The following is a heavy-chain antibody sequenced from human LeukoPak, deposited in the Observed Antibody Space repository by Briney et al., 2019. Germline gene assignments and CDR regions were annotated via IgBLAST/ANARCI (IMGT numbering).Heavy chain of an antibody. V-gene: IGHV1-46*01. Sequence: ASVKVSCKASGYTFTSYYMHWVRQAPGQGLEWMGIINPSGGSTSYAQKFQGRVTMTRDTSISTAYMELSRLRSDDTAVYYCASFEVKVRDYWGQGTLVTVSS. J-gene: IGHJ4*02. D-gene: IGHD3-22*01. CDR2: INPSGGST. CDR3: ASFEVKVRDY. CDR1: GYTFTSYY.